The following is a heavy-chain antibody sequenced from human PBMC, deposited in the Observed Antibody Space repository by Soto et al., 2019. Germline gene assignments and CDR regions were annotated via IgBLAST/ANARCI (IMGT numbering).Heavy chain of an antibody. Sequence: ASVKVSCKASGYTFTSYVISWVRQAPGQGLEWMGGIINIFGTANYAQKFQGRVTITADESTSTAHMELSSLRSEDTAVYYCARGPYEFWSGYYRPDFHSGMDVWGQGTTVTVSS. CDR1: GYTFTSYV. V-gene: IGHV1-69*13. CDR2: IINIFGTA. D-gene: IGHD3-3*01. CDR3: ARGPYEFWSGYYRPDFHSGMDV. J-gene: IGHJ6*02.